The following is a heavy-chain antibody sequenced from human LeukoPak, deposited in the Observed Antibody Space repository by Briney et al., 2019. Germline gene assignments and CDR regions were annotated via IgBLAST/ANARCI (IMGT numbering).Heavy chain of an antibody. J-gene: IGHJ4*02. V-gene: IGHV4-39*01. CDR2: IYYSGST. D-gene: IGHD3-10*01. CDR1: GGSISSSSYY. Sequence: SETLSLTCTVSGGSISSSSYYWGWIRQPPGKGLEWIGSIYYSGSTYYNPSLKSRVTISVDTSKNQFSLKLSSVTAADTAVYYCAGSWGEAYGGQGPLVTVSS. CDR3: AGSWGEAY.